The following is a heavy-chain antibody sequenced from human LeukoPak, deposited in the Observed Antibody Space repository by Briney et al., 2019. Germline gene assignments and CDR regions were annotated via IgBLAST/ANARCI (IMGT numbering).Heavy chain of an antibody. CDR3: ARGNDILTGYNDY. J-gene: IGHJ4*02. V-gene: IGHV1-2*02. CDR2: INPNSGGT. Sequence: ASVKVSCKASGYTFTGYYMHWVRQAPGQGLEWMGWINPNSGGTNYARKFQGRVTMTRDTSISTAYMELSRLRSDDTAVYYCARGNDILTGYNDYWGQGTLVTVSS. D-gene: IGHD3-9*01. CDR1: GYTFTGYY.